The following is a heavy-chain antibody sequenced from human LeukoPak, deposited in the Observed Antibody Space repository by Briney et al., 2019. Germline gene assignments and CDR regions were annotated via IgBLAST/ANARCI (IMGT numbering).Heavy chain of an antibody. J-gene: IGHJ4*02. CDR2: IYSGGST. Sequence: GGSLRLSCAASGFTVSSNFMSWVRQAPGKGLEWVSIIYSGGSTYHADSVKGRFTISRDNSKNTLYLQMNSLRAEDTAVYYCARDTRQWLVMGYFDYWGQGTLVTVSS. V-gene: IGHV3-53*01. D-gene: IGHD6-19*01. CDR1: GFTVSSNF. CDR3: ARDTRQWLVMGYFDY.